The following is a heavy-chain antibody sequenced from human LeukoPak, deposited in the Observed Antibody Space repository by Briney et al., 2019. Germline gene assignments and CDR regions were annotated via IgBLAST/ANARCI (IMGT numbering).Heavy chain of an antibody. CDR1: GFRFSNFA. J-gene: IGHJ4*02. V-gene: IGHV3-23*01. CDR3: AKGAYDYIEMGYFDD. CDR2: IIGSSGDT. D-gene: IGHD5-12*01. Sequence: GGSLRLSCAASGFRFSNFAMSWVRQAPGKGLEWASLIIGSSGDTLYADSVKGRFTISRDISKNRLYLQMNSLRAEDTALYYCAKGAYDYIEMGYFDDWGQGTLVTVSS.